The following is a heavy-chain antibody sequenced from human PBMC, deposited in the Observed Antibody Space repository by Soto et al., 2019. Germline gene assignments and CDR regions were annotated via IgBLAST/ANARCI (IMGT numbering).Heavy chain of an antibody. V-gene: IGHV1-2*02. Sequence: ASVKVSCKASGYTFTGYYMHWVRQAPGQGLEWTGWINPNSGGTNYAQKFQGRVTMTRDTSISTAYMELSRLRSDDTAVYYCARSYGGNSGLYVWGQGTTVTVSS. J-gene: IGHJ6*02. D-gene: IGHD4-17*01. CDR2: INPNSGGT. CDR3: ARSYGGNSGLYV. CDR1: GYTFTGYY.